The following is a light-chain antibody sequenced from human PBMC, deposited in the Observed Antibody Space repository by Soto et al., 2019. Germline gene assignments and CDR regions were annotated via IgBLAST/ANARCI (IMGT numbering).Light chain of an antibody. J-gene: IGKJ4*01. V-gene: IGKV3-11*01. Sequence: EIVLTQSPATLSSSPGERATLSCRASQSVSNYLAWYQQKPGQAPRLLIYDASNRATGIPARFSGSGSGTDFTLTISSLEPEDFAIYYCQQRSNWPLLTFGGGTKVEIK. CDR1: QSVSNY. CDR3: QQRSNWPLLT. CDR2: DAS.